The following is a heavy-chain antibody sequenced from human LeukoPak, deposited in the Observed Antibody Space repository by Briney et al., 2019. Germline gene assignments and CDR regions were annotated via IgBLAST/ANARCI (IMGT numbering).Heavy chain of an antibody. J-gene: IGHJ4*02. V-gene: IGHV1-8*03. CDR2: MNPNSGIT. CDR1: GYTFTSYD. D-gene: IGHD6-19*01. Sequence: ASVKVSCKASGYTFTSYDINWVRQATGQGLEWMGWMNPNSGITGYAQKFQGRVTISRNTSISTAYMELSSLRAEDTAVYYCASTSAVAAAKVVDYWGQGTLVTVSS. CDR3: ASTSAVAAAKVVDY.